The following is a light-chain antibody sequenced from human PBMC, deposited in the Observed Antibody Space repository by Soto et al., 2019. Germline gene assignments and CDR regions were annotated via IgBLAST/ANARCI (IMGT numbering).Light chain of an antibody. V-gene: IGKV1-39*01. CDR2: AAS. Sequence: DIQMTQSPSSLSASVGDRVTITCRASQSISSYLNWYQQKPGKAPKLLIYAASSLQSGVPSRFSGSRSGTDFTLTISTLQPEDFATYHCQQSYSTPYTFGQGTKLEIK. CDR3: QQSYSTPYT. CDR1: QSISSY. J-gene: IGKJ2*01.